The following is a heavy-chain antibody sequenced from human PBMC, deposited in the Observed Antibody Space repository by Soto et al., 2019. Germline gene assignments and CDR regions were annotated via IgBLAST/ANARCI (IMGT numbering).Heavy chain of an antibody. J-gene: IGHJ6*02. CDR2: ISYDGSNK. Sequence: QVQLVESGGGVVQPGRALRLSCAASGFTFSSYAMHWVRQAPGKGLEWVAVISYDGSNKYYADSVKGRFTISRDNSKNTLYLQMNSVRAEDTAVYYCASRSSGWYALPYYYYGMDVWGQGTTVTVSS. CDR3: ASRSSGWYALPYYYYGMDV. D-gene: IGHD6-19*01. CDR1: GFTFSSYA. V-gene: IGHV3-30-3*01.